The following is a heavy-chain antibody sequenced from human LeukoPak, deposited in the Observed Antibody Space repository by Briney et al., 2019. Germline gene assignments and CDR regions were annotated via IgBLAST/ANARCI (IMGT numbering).Heavy chain of an antibody. CDR2: ISYDGSNK. D-gene: IGHD5-18*01. CDR3: AKDYGAMVTGLAR. V-gene: IGHV3-30*18. J-gene: IGHJ4*02. Sequence: PGRSLRLSCAASGFTFSNYGMHWVRQAPGKGLEWVAVISYDGSNKYYADSVRGRFTISRDNSKNTLYLQMNSLRAENTAVYYCAKDYGAMVTGLARWGQGTLVTVSS. CDR1: GFTFSNYG.